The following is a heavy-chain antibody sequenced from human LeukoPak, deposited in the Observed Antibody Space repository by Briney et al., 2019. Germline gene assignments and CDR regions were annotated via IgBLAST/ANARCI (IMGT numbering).Heavy chain of an antibody. CDR2: IYYSGST. J-gene: IGHJ4*02. CDR3: ASGESLTYYYDSSALGFDY. Sequence: SETLSLTCTVSGGSISSSSYYWGWIRQPPGKGLEWIGSIYYSGSTYYNPSLTSRVTISVDTSKNQFSLKLSSVTAADTAVYYCASGESLTYYYDSSALGFDYWGQGTLVTVSS. V-gene: IGHV4-39*01. D-gene: IGHD3-22*01. CDR1: GGSISSSSYY.